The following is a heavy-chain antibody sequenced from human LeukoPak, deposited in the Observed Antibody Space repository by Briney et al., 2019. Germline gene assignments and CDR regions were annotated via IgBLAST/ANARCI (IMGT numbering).Heavy chain of an antibody. CDR2: ISSNGGST. CDR1: GFTFSSYA. V-gene: IGHV3-64*01. D-gene: IGHD5-18*01. Sequence: PGGSLRHSCAASGFTFSSYAMHWVRQAPGKGLEYVSAISSNGGSTYYANSVKGRFTISRDNSKNTLYLQMGSLRAEDMAVYYCARAAMGDYYFDYWGQGTLVTVSS. J-gene: IGHJ4*02. CDR3: ARAAMGDYYFDY.